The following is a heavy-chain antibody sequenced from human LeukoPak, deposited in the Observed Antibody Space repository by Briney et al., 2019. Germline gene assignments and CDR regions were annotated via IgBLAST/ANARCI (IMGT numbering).Heavy chain of an antibody. J-gene: IGHJ4*02. CDR2: INHSGST. CDR3: ASRGIVVVTHPIDY. Sequence: SETLSLTCAVYGGSFSGYYWSWIRQPPGKGLEWIGEINHSGSTNYNLSLKSRVTISVDTSKNQFSLKLSSVTAADTAVYYCASRGIVVVTHPIDYWGQGTLVTVSS. V-gene: IGHV4-34*01. D-gene: IGHD3-22*01. CDR1: GGSFSGYY.